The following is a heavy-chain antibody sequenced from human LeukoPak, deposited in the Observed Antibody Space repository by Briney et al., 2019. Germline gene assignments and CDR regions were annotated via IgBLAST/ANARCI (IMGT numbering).Heavy chain of an antibody. CDR2: ISYDGSNK. V-gene: IGHV3-30*03. D-gene: IGHD6-6*01. CDR1: GFTFSSYS. Sequence: PGGSLRLSCAASGFTFSSYSMNWVRQAPGKGLEWVAVISYDGSNKYYADSVKGRFTISRDNSKNTLYLQMNSLRAEDTAVYYCARVSSAPEYSSSPREFDYWGQGTLVTVSS. J-gene: IGHJ4*02. CDR3: ARVSSAPEYSSSPREFDY.